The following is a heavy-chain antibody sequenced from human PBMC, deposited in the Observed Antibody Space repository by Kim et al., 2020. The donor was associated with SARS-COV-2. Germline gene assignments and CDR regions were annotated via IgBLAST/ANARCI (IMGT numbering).Heavy chain of an antibody. V-gene: IGHV4-59*13. J-gene: IGHJ4*02. Sequence: SETLSLTCTVSGGSISSYYWSWIRQPPGKGLEWIGNIYYSGSTNYNTSLKSRVTISVDTSKNQFSLKLSSVTAADTAVYYCARGSQSGFDYWGQGTLVTVSS. CDR1: GGSISSYY. CDR2: IYYSGST. CDR3: ARGSQSGFDY.